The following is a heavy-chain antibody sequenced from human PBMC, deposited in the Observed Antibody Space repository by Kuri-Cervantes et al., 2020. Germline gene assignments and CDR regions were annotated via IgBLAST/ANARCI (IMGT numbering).Heavy chain of an antibody. CDR1: GYTFTSYY. Sequence: ASVKVSCKASGYTFTSYYMHWVRQAPGQGLEWMGIINPSGGSTSYAQKFQGRVTMTRDTSTSTVYMELSSLRAEDTALYYCAKADGGYVSYFDYWGQGTLVTVSS. CDR2: INPSGGST. CDR3: AKADGGYVSYFDY. J-gene: IGHJ4*02. V-gene: IGHV1-46*01. D-gene: IGHD5-12*01.